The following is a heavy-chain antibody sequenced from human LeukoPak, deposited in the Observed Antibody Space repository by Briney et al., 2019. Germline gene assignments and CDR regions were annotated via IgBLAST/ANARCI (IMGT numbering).Heavy chain of an antibody. CDR3: AREGIVVVVAATPTGSNGMDV. V-gene: IGHV3-21*01. D-gene: IGHD2-15*01. J-gene: IGHJ6*02. Sequence: GGSLRLSCAASGFTFSSYSMNWVRQAPGKGLEWVSSISSSSSYIYYADSVKGRFTISRDNAKNSLYLQMNSLTAEDTAVYYCAREGIVVVVAATPTGSNGMDVWGQGTTVTVSS. CDR2: ISSSSSYI. CDR1: GFTFSSYS.